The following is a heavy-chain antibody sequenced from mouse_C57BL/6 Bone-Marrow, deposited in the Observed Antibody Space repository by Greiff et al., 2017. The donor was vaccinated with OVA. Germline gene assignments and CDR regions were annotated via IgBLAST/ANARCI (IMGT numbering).Heavy chain of an antibody. CDR3: TIWGIPGGDY. CDR2: IDPETGGT. D-gene: IGHD4-1*01. CDR1: GYTFTDYE. V-gene: IGHV1-15*01. J-gene: IGHJ4*01. Sequence: QVQLQQQSGAELVRPGASVTLSCKASGYTFTDYEMHWVKQTPVHGLEWIGAIDPETGGTAYNQKFKGKAILTADKSSSTAYMELRSLTSEDSAVYYCTIWGIPGGDYWGQGTSVTVSS.